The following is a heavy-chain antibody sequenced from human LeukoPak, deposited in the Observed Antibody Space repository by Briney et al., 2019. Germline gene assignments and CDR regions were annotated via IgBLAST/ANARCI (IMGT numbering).Heavy chain of an antibody. CDR2: INPNSDGT. D-gene: IGHD1-26*01. CDR1: GYTFTGYY. V-gene: IGHV1-2*02. CDR3: ATYSGSYSSDLDY. Sequence: ASVKVSCKASGYTFTGYYMHWVRQAPGQGLEWMGWINPNSDGTNYAQKFQGRVTMTRDTSISTAYMELSRLRSDDTAVYYCATYSGSYSSDLDYWGQGTLVTVSS. J-gene: IGHJ4*02.